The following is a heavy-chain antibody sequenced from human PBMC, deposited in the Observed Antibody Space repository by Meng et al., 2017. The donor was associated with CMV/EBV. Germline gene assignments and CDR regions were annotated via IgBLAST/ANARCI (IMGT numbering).Heavy chain of an antibody. CDR2: IHHSGNT. J-gene: IGHJ4*02. V-gene: IGHV4-38-2*02. D-gene: IGHD2-2*01. Sequence: SETLSLTCTVSGYSISSGYYWGWIRQPPGKELEWIGSIHHSGNTYYNPSLKSRVTISIDTSKNQFSLKLSSATAADTAVYYCARVRYCDSSACYQWYDFWGQGTLVTVSS. CDR1: GYSISSGYY. CDR3: ARVRYCDSSACYQWYDF.